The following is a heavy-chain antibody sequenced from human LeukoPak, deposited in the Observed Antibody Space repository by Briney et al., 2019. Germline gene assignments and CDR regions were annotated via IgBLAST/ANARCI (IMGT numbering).Heavy chain of an antibody. CDR3: AGDLSITIFGVVSDNWFDP. Sequence: GASVKVSCKASGYTFTSYGINWVRQAPGQGLEWMGGIIPIFGTASYAQKFQGRVTITADKSTSTAYMELSSLRPEDTAVYYCAGDLSITIFGVVSDNWFDPWGQGTLVTVSS. J-gene: IGHJ5*02. CDR1: GYTFTSYG. D-gene: IGHD3-3*01. CDR2: IIPIFGTA. V-gene: IGHV1-69*06.